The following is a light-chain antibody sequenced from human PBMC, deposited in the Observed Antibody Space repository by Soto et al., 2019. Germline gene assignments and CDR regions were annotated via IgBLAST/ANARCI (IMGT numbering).Light chain of an antibody. V-gene: IGKV1-33*01. CDR3: HQYNSYWT. Sequence: DLQMTQSPSSLFASVGGRVTITFQATQDINIYLNWYQQKPGKAPNLLIYDASNLEIGVPSRFSGSGSGTEFTLSISSLQPDDFATYYCHQYNSYWTFGQGTKVDIK. J-gene: IGKJ1*01. CDR1: QDINIY. CDR2: DAS.